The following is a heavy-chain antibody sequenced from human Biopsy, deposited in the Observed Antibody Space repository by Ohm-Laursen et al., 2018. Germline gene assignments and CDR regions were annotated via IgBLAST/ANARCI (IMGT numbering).Heavy chain of an antibody. V-gene: IGHV4-59*11. CDR1: GGSFTGHY. D-gene: IGHD4-23*01. CDR2: ISHTGYT. Sequence: GTLSLTWAVSGGSFTGHYWTWIRQPPGKGLEWIGHISHTGYTSYRSSLKSRVTISLDTSRKHFSLRLTSLAAADTAVYYCARGSNEYGGLYFPHWGQGTLVTVSS. J-gene: IGHJ1*01. CDR3: ARGSNEYGGLYFPH.